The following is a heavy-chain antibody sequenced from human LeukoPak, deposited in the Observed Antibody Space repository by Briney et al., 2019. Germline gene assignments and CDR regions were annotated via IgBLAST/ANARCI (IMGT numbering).Heavy chain of an antibody. J-gene: IGHJ6*02. CDR1: GFTVSSNY. V-gene: IGHV3-66*01. CDR3: ARSGSYYKDYYYGMDV. D-gene: IGHD3-10*01. Sequence: GGSLRLSCAASGFTVSSNYMSWVRQAPAKGLEWVSAIYSGGSTYYADSVKGRFTISRENSKNTPYLQMNRLRAEDTAVYYCARSGSYYKDYYYGMDVWGQGTTVTVSS. CDR2: IYSGGST.